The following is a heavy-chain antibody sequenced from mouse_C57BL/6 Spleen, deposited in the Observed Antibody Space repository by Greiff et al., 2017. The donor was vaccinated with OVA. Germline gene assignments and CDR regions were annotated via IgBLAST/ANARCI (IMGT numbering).Heavy chain of an antibody. Sequence: EVQLQQSGPELVKPGASVKISCKASGYTFTDYYMNWVKQSHGKSLEWIGDINPNNGGTSYNQKFKGKATLTVDKSSSTAYMELRSLTSEDSAVYYCARWELGGGPYYFDYWGQGTTLTVSS. CDR2: INPNNGGT. D-gene: IGHD4-1*01. CDR1: GYTFTDYY. J-gene: IGHJ2*01. V-gene: IGHV1-26*01. CDR3: ARWELGGGPYYFDY.